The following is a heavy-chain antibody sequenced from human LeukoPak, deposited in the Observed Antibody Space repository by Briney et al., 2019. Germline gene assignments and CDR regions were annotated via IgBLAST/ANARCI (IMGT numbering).Heavy chain of an antibody. J-gene: IGHJ4*02. CDR3: AKGAGVSGYGDN. D-gene: IGHD5-12*01. Sequence: PGGSLRLSCAASGFTFDDYAMHWVGQAPGKGLEWVSGISWNSGSIGYADSVKGRFTISRDNAKNSLYLQMNSLRAEDTALYYCAKGAGVSGYGDNWGQGTLVTVSS. V-gene: IGHV3-9*01. CDR1: GFTFDDYA. CDR2: ISWNSGSI.